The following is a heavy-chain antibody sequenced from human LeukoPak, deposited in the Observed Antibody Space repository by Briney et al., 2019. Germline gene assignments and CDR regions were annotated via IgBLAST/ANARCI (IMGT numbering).Heavy chain of an antibody. V-gene: IGHV4-4*07. CDR1: GGSISGYY. CDR2: IHTSGST. J-gene: IGHJ3*02. CDR3: ATFSTVVLSPYDALDI. Sequence: PSETLSLTCTVSGGSISGYYWSWIRQPAGKGLEWIGRIHTSGSTNYNPSLKSRVTISVDTSKNQFSLKLNSATAADTAMYYCATFSTVVLSPYDALDIWGQGKMVTVSS. D-gene: IGHD2-8*01.